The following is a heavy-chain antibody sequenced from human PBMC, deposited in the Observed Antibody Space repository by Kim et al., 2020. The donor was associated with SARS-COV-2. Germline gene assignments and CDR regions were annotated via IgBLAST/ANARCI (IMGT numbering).Heavy chain of an antibody. D-gene: IGHD1-26*01. V-gene: IGHV3-7*01. CDR3: GREKVGGIVDIDD. Sequence: GGSLRLSCVASGFTFSTYWMSWVRQAPGKGLEWLANINEDGSAKNYVDSARGRFTITRDNARRSLHLQLTSLRDEDTAVYYCGREKVGGIVDIDDWGQGTLVTVSS. CDR1: GFTFSTYW. CDR2: INEDGSAK. J-gene: IGHJ4*02.